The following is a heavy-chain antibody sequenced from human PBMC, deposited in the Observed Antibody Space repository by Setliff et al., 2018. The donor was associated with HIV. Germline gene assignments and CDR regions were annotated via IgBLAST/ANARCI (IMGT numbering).Heavy chain of an antibody. D-gene: IGHD6-19*01. CDR2: IWPDDSDT. CDR1: GYSFTNYW. CDR3: ARHFSVAGDAFDI. J-gene: IGHJ3*02. Sequence: PGESLKISCKGSGYSFTNYWVGWVRQMPGNGLEWMGLIWPDDSDTIYSPSFQGQVTMSADKSISTAYLQWSSLKASDTAIYYCARHFSVAGDAFDIWGQGTKVTVSS. V-gene: IGHV5-51*01.